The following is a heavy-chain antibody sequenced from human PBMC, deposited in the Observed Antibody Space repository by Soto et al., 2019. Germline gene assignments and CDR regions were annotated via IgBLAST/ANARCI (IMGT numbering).Heavy chain of an antibody. CDR3: ARGGEDTAMKSRIAAAVDDY. J-gene: IGHJ4*02. CDR2: INHSGST. Sequence: QVQLQQWGAGLLKPSETLSLPCAVYGWSFSGYYWSWIRQPPGKGLEWLGEINHSGSTNYNPSLKSRVTISVDTSKNQFSLKLSSVTAADTAVYYCARGGEDTAMKSRIAAAVDDYWGQGTLVTVSS. V-gene: IGHV4-34*01. CDR1: GWSFSGYY. D-gene: IGHD5-18*01.